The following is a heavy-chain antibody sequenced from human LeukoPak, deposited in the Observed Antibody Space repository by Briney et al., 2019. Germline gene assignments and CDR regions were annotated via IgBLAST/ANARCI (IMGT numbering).Heavy chain of an antibody. CDR3: AIHSSGWYIYYYGMDV. CDR2: IHGAGST. CDR1: EFTVSSNY. D-gene: IGHD6-19*01. V-gene: IGHV3-53*01. J-gene: IGHJ6*02. Sequence: PGRSLRLSCAASEFTVSSNYMSWVRQAPGKGLEWVSVIHGAGSTYYADSVKGRFNISRDSSKNTLYLQMNSLRVEDTAVYYCAIHSSGWYIYYYGMDVWGQGTTVTVSS.